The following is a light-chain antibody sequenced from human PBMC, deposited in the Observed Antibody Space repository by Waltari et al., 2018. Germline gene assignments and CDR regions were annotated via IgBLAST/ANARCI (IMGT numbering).Light chain of an antibody. CDR2: SNN. CDR1: SSHIGSNT. V-gene: IGLV1-44*01. J-gene: IGLJ2*01. Sequence: QSVLTQPPSASGTPGQRVTISCSGSSSHIGSNTVNWYQQLPGTAPKLLIYSNNQRPSGVPDRFSGSKSGTSASLAISGLQSEDEADYYCAAWDDSLPPVVFGGGTKLTVL. CDR3: AAWDDSLPPVV.